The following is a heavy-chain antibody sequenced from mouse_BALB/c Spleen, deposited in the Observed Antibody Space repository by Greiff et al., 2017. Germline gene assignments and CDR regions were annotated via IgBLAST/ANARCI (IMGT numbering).Heavy chain of an antibody. D-gene: IGHD2-3*01. J-gene: IGHJ2*01. CDR3: ARDGEDGSFDY. CDR1: GFTFSDYY. V-gene: IGHV5-4*02. Sequence: DVMLVESGGGLVKPGGSLKLSCAASGFTFSDYYMYWVRQTPEKRLEWVATISDGGSYTYYPDSVKGRFTISRDNAKNNLYLQMSSLKSEDTAMYYCARDGEDGSFDYWGQGTTLTVSS. CDR2: ISDGGSYT.